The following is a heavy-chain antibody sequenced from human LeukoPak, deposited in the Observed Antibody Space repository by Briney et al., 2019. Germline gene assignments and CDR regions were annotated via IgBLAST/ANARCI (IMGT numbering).Heavy chain of an antibody. J-gene: IGHJ6*04. CDR3: ARMGLWFGELSTYYYYGMDV. CDR2: IYYSGST. Sequence: SETLSLTCTVSGGSISSYYWSWIRQPPGKRLEWIGYIYYSGSTNYNPSLKSRVTISVDTSKNQFSLKLSSVTAADTAVYYCARMGLWFGELSTYYYYGMDVWGKGTTVTVSS. D-gene: IGHD3-10*01. V-gene: IGHV4-59*01. CDR1: GGSISSYY.